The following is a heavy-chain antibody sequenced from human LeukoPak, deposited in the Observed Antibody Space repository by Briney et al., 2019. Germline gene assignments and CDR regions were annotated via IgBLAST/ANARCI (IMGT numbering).Heavy chain of an antibody. CDR3: ARRTQYQLLYDAFDI. J-gene: IGHJ3*02. CDR1: GGSISSSSYY. V-gene: IGHV4-39*01. CDR2: IYYSGST. Sequence: SETLSLTCTVSGGSISSSSYYWGWIRQPPGKGLEWIGSIYYSGSTYYNPSLKSRVTISVDTSKNQFSLKLSSVTAADAAVYYCARRTQYQLLYDAFDIWGQGTMVTVSS. D-gene: IGHD2-2*02.